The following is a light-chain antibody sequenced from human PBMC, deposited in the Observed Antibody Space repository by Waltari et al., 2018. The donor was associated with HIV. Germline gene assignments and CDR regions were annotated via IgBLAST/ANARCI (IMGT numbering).Light chain of an antibody. Sequence: QSVLTQPPSVSAAPGQKVTISCSGSSSNIGDNYVSWYQQLPGTAPKLLIYDKNKRPSGIPDRFSASKSGTSATLGITGLQTGDEADYYCGTWDSSLSAGLFGGGTKLTVL. CDR1: SSNIGDNY. CDR2: DKN. J-gene: IGLJ2*01. CDR3: GTWDSSLSAGL. V-gene: IGLV1-51*01.